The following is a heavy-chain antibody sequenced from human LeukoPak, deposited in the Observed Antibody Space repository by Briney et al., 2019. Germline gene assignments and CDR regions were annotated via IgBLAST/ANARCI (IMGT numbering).Heavy chain of an antibody. CDR3: AKRIAAAGPYFDC. D-gene: IGHD6-13*01. CDR2: ITGSGDFI. J-gene: IGHJ4*02. V-gene: IGHV3-23*01. Sequence: GGSLRLSCAVSGFTFSSYALSWVRQAPGKGLEWVSAITGSGDFIFYADSVKGRFTISRDNSKNTLYLQMNSLRAEDTAVYYCAKRIAAAGPYFDCWGQGTLVTASS. CDR1: GFTFSSYA.